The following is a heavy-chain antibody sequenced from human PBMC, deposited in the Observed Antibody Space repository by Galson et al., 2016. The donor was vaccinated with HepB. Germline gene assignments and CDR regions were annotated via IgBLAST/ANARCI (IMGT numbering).Heavy chain of an antibody. D-gene: IGHD3-3*01. CDR1: GFTFSSNA. CDR3: AKVPQRWRSGSFYFDD. J-gene: IGHJ4*02. V-gene: IGHV3-23*01. CDR2: INSADGT. Sequence: SLRLSCAASGFTFSSNAMSWVRQAPGKGLEWVSGINSADGTYYADAVKGRFTISRDTSKDMVYLEMNSLRAEDTAVYYCAKVPQRWRSGSFYFDDWGQGTLVTVSS.